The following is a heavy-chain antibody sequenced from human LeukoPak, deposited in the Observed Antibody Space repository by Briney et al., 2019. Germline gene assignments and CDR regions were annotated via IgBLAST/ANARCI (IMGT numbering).Heavy chain of an antibody. J-gene: IGHJ6*03. CDR2: IYSSGGT. Sequence: PSETLSLTCSVSGGSMNTYYWSWIRQPAGAGLEWIGRIYSSGGTYYNPSLKSRVTVSIDTSRNQFSLNLSSVTAADTAVYYYARGGADAYDVYYLDVWGTGTTVTVSS. V-gene: IGHV4-4*07. D-gene: IGHD5-12*01. CDR1: GGSMNTYY. CDR3: ARGGADAYDVYYLDV.